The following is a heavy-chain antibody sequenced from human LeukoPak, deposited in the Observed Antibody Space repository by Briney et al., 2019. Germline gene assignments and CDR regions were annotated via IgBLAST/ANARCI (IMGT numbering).Heavy chain of an antibody. Sequence: SETLSLTCTVSGDSISSGPYYWGWIRQPPGKGLEWIGNIYYGENTYYNPSLKSRVTISVDTSKNQFSLKLSSVTAADTAVYYCARVMSDYVWGSYRYTPNWFDPWGQGTLVTVSS. CDR3: ARVMSDYVWGSYRYTPNWFDP. J-gene: IGHJ5*02. D-gene: IGHD3-16*02. CDR2: IYYGENT. CDR1: GDSISSGPYY. V-gene: IGHV4-39*07.